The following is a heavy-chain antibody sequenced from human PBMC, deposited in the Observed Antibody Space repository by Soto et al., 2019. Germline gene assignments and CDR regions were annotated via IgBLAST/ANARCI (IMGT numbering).Heavy chain of an antibody. V-gene: IGHV4-30-2*01. D-gene: IGHD6-13*01. CDR1: GGSISSGGYS. Sequence: QLQLQESGSGLVKPSQTLSLTCAVSGGSISSGGYSWSWIRQPPGKGLEWIGYIYHSGSTYYNPSLKSRVPRSVDRSKNQFSLKLSSVTAADTAVYYCASSHAGAHITAAVHWGQGTLVTVSS. CDR3: ASSHAGAHITAAVH. J-gene: IGHJ4*02. CDR2: IYHSGST.